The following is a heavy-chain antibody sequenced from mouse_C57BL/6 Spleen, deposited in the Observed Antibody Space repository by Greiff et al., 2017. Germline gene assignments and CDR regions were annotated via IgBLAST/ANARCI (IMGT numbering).Heavy chain of an antibody. CDR3: AGTGSWFAY. CDR1: GFTFSDYG. Sequence: EVKLMESGGGLVKPGGSLKLSCAASGFTFSDYGMHWVRQAPEKGLEWVAYISSGSSTIYYADTVKGRFTISRDNAKNTLFLQMTSLRSEDTAVYYCAGTGSWFAYWGQGTLVTVSA. J-gene: IGHJ3*01. D-gene: IGHD4-1*01. V-gene: IGHV5-17*01. CDR2: ISSGSSTI.